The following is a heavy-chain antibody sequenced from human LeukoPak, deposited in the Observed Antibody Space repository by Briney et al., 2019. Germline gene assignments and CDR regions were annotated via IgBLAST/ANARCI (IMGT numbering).Heavy chain of an antibody. V-gene: IGHV1-69*04. Sequence: ASVKVSCKASGGTFSSYAISWVRQAPGPGLEWMGRIIPILGIANYAQKFQGRVTITADKSTSTAYMELSSLRSEDTAVYYCAREDVVGATHFDYWGQGTLVTVSS. D-gene: IGHD1-26*01. CDR1: GGTFSSYA. J-gene: IGHJ4*02. CDR3: AREDVVGATHFDY. CDR2: IIPILGIA.